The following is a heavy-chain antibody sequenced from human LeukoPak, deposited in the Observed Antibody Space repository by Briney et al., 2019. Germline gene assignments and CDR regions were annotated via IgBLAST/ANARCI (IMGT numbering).Heavy chain of an antibody. Sequence: GGSLRLSCAASGYTFSSYAMRWVRQAAGKGLEWVSSISSSGGSTYYADSVKGRFTISRDYSKNTLYLQMNSLRAEDTAEYYCAKDLYTYGTTPLDYWGQGILVTVSS. V-gene: IGHV3-23*01. J-gene: IGHJ4*02. CDR2: ISSSGGST. CDR3: AKDLYTYGTTPLDY. CDR1: GYTFSSYA. D-gene: IGHD5-18*01.